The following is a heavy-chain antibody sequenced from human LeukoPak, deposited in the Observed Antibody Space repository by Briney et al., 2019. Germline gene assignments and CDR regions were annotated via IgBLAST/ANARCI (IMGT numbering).Heavy chain of an antibody. J-gene: IGHJ3*02. D-gene: IGHD3-9*01. CDR3: ASHNYNILTGYSDDAFDI. Sequence: QPGGSLRLSCAASGFTFSTYWMSWVRQAPGKGLEWVANIKQDGSEKYYVDSVKGRFTISRDNAKNSLYLQMHSLRAEDTAVYYCASHNYNILTGYSDDAFDIWGQGTMVTVSS. V-gene: IGHV3-7*01. CDR1: GFTFSTYW. CDR2: IKQDGSEK.